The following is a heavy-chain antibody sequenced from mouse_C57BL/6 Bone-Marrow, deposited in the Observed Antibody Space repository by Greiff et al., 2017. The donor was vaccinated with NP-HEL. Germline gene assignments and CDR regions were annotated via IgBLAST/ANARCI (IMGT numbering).Heavy chain of an antibody. CDR1: GFTFSDYG. V-gene: IGHV5-17*01. CDR3: ARRELTGTLWYFDV. Sequence: EVKLMESGGGLVKPGGSLKLSCAASGFTFSDYGMHWVRQAPEKGLEWVAYISSGSSTIYYADTVKGRFTIDRDNAKNTLFLQMTRLRSEDTAMYYCARRELTGTLWYFDVWGTGTTVTVSS. D-gene: IGHD4-1*01. CDR2: ISSGSSTI. J-gene: IGHJ1*03.